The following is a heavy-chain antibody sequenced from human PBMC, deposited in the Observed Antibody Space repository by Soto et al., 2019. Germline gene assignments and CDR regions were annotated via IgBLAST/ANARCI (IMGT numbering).Heavy chain of an antibody. V-gene: IGHV3-7*01. Sequence: SLRLPGSAAGFTFTSHWVGRGPQAPGKGLEWVANIRQDGSDKGYVDSVKGRFTISSDNAKNSLYLQMNSQRAEETAVSPRARATSAMHIVAAYFDYWGKGTLVTVSS. CDR3: ARATSAMHIVAAYFDY. CDR2: IRQDGSDK. D-gene: IGHD6-13*01. J-gene: IGHJ4*02. CDR1: GFTFTSHW.